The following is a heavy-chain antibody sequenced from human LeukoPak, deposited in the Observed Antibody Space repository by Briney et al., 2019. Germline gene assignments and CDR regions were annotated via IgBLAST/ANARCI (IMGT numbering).Heavy chain of an antibody. J-gene: IGHJ6*02. Sequence: SETLSLTCTVSGGSFSGYYWTWIRQLPGKGLQWIGEISDSGSTNYNPSLKSRITMSVDTSKNQISLRLSSVIAADTAIYYCARATDDEFYLYYGMDVWGQGTAVTVSS. D-gene: IGHD2-8*01. CDR2: ISDSGST. V-gene: IGHV4-34*01. CDR1: GGSFSGYY. CDR3: ARATDDEFYLYYGMDV.